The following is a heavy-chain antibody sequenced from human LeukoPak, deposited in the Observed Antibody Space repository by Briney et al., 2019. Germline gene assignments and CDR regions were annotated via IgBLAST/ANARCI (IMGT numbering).Heavy chain of an antibody. J-gene: IGHJ3*02. D-gene: IGHD6-6*01. Sequence: ASVKVSCKASGGTFSSYAISWVRQAPGQGLEWMGIINPSGGSTSYAQKFQGRVTISVDTSKNQSSLKLSSVTAADTAVYYCARLEPVSSSSNYDAFDIWGQGTMVTVSS. CDR2: INPSGGST. CDR1: GGTFSSYA. CDR3: ARLEPVSSSSNYDAFDI. V-gene: IGHV1-46*01.